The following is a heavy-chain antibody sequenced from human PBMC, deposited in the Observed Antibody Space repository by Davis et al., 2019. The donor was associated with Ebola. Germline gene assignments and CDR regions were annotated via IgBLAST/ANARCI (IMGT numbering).Heavy chain of an antibody. V-gene: IGHV1-3*01. CDR1: GYTFTSYA. J-gene: IGHJ6*02. CDR2: INAGNGNT. CDR3: AREGPVLRFLEWLSYYGMDV. Sequence: ASVKVSCKASGYTFTSYAMHWVRQAPGQRLEWMGWINAGNGNTKYSQKFQGRVTITRDTSASTAYMELSSLRSEDTAVYYCAREGPVLRFLEWLSYYGMDVWGQGTTVTVSS. D-gene: IGHD3-3*01.